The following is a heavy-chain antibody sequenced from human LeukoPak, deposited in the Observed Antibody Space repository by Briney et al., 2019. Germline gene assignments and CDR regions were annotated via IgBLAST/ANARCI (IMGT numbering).Heavy chain of an antibody. Sequence: GGSLRLSCAASGFTFSSYAMHWVRQAPGKGLEWVAVISYDGSNKYYADSVKGRFTISRDNPRNTLYLHMTSLRAEDTAIYYRAKHLHLWASFDSWGQGTLVTVSS. CDR2: ISYDGSNK. CDR3: AKHLHLWASFDS. V-gene: IGHV3-30-3*02. CDR1: GFTFSSYA. D-gene: IGHD5-18*01. J-gene: IGHJ4*02.